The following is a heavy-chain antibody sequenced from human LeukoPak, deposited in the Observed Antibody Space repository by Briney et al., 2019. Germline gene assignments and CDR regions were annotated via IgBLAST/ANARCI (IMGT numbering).Heavy chain of an antibody. J-gene: IGHJ6*03. CDR2: ISYDGSNK. Sequence: GGSLRLSCAASGFTFSSYGMHWVRQAPGKGLEWVAVISYDGSNKYYADSVKGRFTISRHNSKNTLYLQMNSLRAEDTAVYYCAKDSHSSYYTDVWGKGTTVTVS. V-gene: IGHV3-30*18. CDR3: AKDSHSSYYTDV. CDR1: GFTFSSYG.